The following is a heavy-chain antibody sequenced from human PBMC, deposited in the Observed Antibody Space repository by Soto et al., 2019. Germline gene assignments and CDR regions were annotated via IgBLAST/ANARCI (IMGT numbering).Heavy chain of an antibody. CDR3: ARGTRAAGYCSSTSCYPLGY. CDR1: GYTFTGYY. Sequence: ASVKVSCKASGYTFTGYYMHWVRQAPGQGLEWMAWINPNSGGTNYAQKFQGRVTMTRDTSISTAYMELSRLRSDDTAVYYCARGTRAAGYCSSTSCYPLGYWGQGTLVTVSS. D-gene: IGHD2-2*01. J-gene: IGHJ4*02. CDR2: INPNSGGT. V-gene: IGHV1-2*02.